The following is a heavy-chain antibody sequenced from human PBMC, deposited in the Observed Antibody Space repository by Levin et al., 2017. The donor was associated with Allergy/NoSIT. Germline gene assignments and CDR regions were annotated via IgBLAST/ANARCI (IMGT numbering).Heavy chain of an antibody. V-gene: IGHV6-1*01. D-gene: IGHD6-13*01. Sequence: SQTLSLTCAISGDSVSSNNAAWNWIRQSPSRGLEWLGRTYYRSKWYNDYAASVKSRIIINSDISKNQFSLQLNSVTPEDTAVYYCARGYSSTWKGFDPWGQGTLVTVSS. J-gene: IGHJ5*02. CDR3: ARGYSSTWKGFDP. CDR2: TYYRSKWYN. CDR1: GDSVSSNNAA.